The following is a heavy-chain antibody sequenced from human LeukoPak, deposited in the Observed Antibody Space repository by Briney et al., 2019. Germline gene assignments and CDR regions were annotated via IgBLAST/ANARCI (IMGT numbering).Heavy chain of an antibody. V-gene: IGHV4-39*07. Sequence: PSETLSLTCTVSGDSINSHSYYWGWVRQPPGGGLEWIGSFFFSGSTYYNPSLKSRVTISVDTSKSQFSVKLTSLTAADTAVYYCARGGGSETLFDFWGQGTLVTVSS. D-gene: IGHD3-16*01. CDR3: ARGGGSETLFDF. CDR1: GDSINSHSYY. CDR2: FFFSGST. J-gene: IGHJ4*02.